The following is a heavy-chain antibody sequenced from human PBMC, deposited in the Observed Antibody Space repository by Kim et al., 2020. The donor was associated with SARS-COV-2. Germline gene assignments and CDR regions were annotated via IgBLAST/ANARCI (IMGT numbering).Heavy chain of an antibody. CDR1: GLTFSSYG. D-gene: IGHD6-13*01. CDR3: AKERSGYSTSWYTLYDY. CDR2: ISYGGSNK. J-gene: IGHJ4*02. Sequence: GGSLRLSCAASGLTFSSYGMHWVRQAPGKGLEWVAVISYGGSNKYYADSVKGRFTIFRDNSNNTLYLQMNSLRPEDTAVYYCAKERSGYSTSWYTLYDYWGQGTLVTVSS. V-gene: IGHV3-30*18.